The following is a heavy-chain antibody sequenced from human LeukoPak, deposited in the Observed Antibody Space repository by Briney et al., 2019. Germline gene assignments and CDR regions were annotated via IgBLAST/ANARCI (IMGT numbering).Heavy chain of an antibody. CDR3: ARELMGYYYYMDV. V-gene: IGHV4-30-4*08. J-gene: IGHJ6*03. CDR2: IYYSGST. D-gene: IGHD2-8*01. Sequence: SQTLSLTCTVSGGSISSGDYYWSWIRQPPGKGLEWIGYIYYSGSTYYNPSLKSQVTISVDTSKNQFSLKLSSVTAADTAVYYCARELMGYYYYMDVWGKGTTVTVSS. CDR1: GGSISSGDYY.